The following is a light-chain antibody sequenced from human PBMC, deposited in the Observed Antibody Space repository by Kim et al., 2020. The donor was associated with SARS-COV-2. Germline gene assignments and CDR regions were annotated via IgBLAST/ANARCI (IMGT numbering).Light chain of an antibody. Sequence: SASVGARVSITCRASQSINIFLAWFQQKPGKVPKRRIYSASSLQSGVPSRFSGSGSGTEFTLTISSLQPEDSATYYCLQHQTLPYSFGQGTKLEI. CDR2: SAS. J-gene: IGKJ2*03. CDR3: LQHQTLPYS. CDR1: QSINIF. V-gene: IGKV1-17*03.